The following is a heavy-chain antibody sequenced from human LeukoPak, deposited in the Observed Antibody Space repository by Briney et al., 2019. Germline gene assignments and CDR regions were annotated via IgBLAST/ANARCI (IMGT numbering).Heavy chain of an antibody. D-gene: IGHD6-13*01. CDR3: ARLRPSIGAAGTFDY. Sequence: TSETLSLTCTVSGGPISSYYWSWIRQPPGKGLEWIGYIYYTGSTKYNASLKSRVTISVDTSKNQFSLKLSSVTAADTAVYYCARLRPSIGAAGTFDYWGQGTLVSVSS. V-gene: IGHV4-59*08. J-gene: IGHJ4*02. CDR2: IYYTGST. CDR1: GGPISSYY.